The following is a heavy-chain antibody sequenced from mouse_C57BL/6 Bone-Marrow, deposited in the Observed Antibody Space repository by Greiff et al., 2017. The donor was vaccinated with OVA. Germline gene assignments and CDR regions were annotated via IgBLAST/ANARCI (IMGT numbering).Heavy chain of an antibody. V-gene: IGHV1-50*01. CDR2: IDPSDSYT. CDR3: ARDSSGYGAWFAY. D-gene: IGHD3-2*02. CDR1: GYTFTSYW. J-gene: IGHJ3*01. Sequence: QVQLQQPGAELVKPGASVKLSCKASGYTFTSYWMQWVKQRPGQGLEWIGEIDPSDSYTNYNQKFKGKATLTVDTSYSNAYMQLSSLTSEDSAVYYCARDSSGYGAWFAYWGQGTLVTVSA.